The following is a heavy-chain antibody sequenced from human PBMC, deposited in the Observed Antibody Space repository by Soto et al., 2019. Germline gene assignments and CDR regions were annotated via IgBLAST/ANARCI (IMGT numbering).Heavy chain of an antibody. CDR2: LSGSGGTV. J-gene: IGHJ4*02. Sequence: SLRLSCAASGFTFSDFAMSWVRQAPGKGLEWVSTLSGSGGTVNYADSVKGRFTISRDNSIHTLYLHMNSLKPEDTALYYCAKDGVATLSPYYFDSWGQGTLVTVSS. CDR1: GFTFSDFA. V-gene: IGHV3-23*01. CDR3: AKDGVATLSPYYFDS. D-gene: IGHD5-12*01.